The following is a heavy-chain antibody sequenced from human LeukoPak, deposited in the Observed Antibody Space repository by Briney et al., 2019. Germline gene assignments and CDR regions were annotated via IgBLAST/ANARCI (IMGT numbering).Heavy chain of an antibody. CDR3: VHLTEDYFDY. CDR1: GGSISSSSYY. D-gene: IGHD1-20*01. J-gene: IGHJ4*02. CDR2: IYYSGST. V-gene: IGHV4-39*01. Sequence: SETLSLTCTVSGGSISSSSYYWGWIRQPPGKGLEWIGSIYYSGSTYYNPSLKSRVTISVDTSKNQFSLKLSSVTAADTAVYYCVHLTEDYFDYWGQGTLVTVSS.